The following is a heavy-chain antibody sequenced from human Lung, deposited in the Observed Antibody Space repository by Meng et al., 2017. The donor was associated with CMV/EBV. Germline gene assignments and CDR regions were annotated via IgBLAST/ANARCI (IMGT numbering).Heavy chain of an antibody. Sequence: YYRNWSRYPPVNGLVCLGALHPSGSTNSTPSLKRRVTLSVDTSKHQFSLQLSSVTAADTAVYYCASGWAMRYCSSTSCYKAQWYFDLWGRGTLVTVSS. CDR1: YY. CDR2: LHPSGST. CDR3: ASGWAMRYCSSTSCYKAQWYFDL. V-gene: IGHV4-34*01. J-gene: IGHJ2*01. D-gene: IGHD2-2*02.